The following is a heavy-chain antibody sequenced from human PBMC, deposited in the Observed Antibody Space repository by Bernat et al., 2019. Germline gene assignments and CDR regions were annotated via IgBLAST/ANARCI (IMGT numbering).Heavy chain of an antibody. D-gene: IGHD6-19*01. V-gene: IGHV5-10-1*03. CDR2: IDPANSYT. J-gene: IGHJ4*01. Sequence: EVQLVQYGGEVKKSGESLRISCKGAGYNFNSYWINWVRQMPGKGLERLGRIDPANSYTNYGPSLQGHVTISSDRSISTAYLQWSSLKASDTAIYYCSRRKVAVAGCDYCGHGTLVTVSS. CDR1: GYNFNSYW. CDR3: SRRKVAVAGCDY.